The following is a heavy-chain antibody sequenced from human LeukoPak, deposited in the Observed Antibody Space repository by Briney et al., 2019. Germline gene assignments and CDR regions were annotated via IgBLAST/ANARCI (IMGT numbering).Heavy chain of an antibody. V-gene: IGHV3-21*01. Sequence: GGSLRLSCAASGFTFSSYAMSWVRQAPGKGLEWVSSISSSSSYIYYADSVMGRFTISRDNAKNSLYLQMNSLRAEDTAVYYCAREWGRGYSYGPPNYFDYWGQGTLDTVSS. D-gene: IGHD5-18*01. J-gene: IGHJ4*02. CDR1: GFTFSSYA. CDR3: AREWGRGYSYGPPNYFDY. CDR2: ISSSSSYI.